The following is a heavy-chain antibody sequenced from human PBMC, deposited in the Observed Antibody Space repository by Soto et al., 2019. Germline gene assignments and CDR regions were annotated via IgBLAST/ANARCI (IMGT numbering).Heavy chain of an antibody. CDR1: GGSISSSNW. D-gene: IGHD1-26*01. Sequence: QVQLQESGPGLVKPSGTLSLTCAVSGGSISSSNWWRWVRQPPGKGLEWIGEIYHSGSTNYNPSLKSRVTISVDKSKNQVSLMLSSVTAADTAVYYCARVSGSYYYGMDVWGQGTTVTVSS. CDR3: ARVSGSYYYGMDV. V-gene: IGHV4-4*02. J-gene: IGHJ6*02. CDR2: IYHSGST.